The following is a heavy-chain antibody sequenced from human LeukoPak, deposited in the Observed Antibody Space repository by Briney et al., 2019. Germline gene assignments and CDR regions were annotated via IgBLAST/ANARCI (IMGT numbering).Heavy chain of an antibody. CDR3: ARLRLGYCSSTSCTGDWFDP. J-gene: IGHJ5*02. CDR1: GGSISSYY. D-gene: IGHD2-2*01. V-gene: IGHV4-4*09. CDR2: IYTSGST. Sequence: PSETLSLTCTASGGSISSYYWSWIRQPPGKGLEWIGYIYTSGSTKYNPSLKSRVTISVDSSKNQFSLKLSSVTAADTAVYYCARLRLGYCSSTSCTGDWFDPWGQGTLVTVSS.